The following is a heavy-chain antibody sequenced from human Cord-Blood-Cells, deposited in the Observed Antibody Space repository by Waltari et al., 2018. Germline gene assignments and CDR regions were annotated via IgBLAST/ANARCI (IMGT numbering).Heavy chain of an antibody. V-gene: IGHV4-34*01. CDR2: INHSGST. CDR1: GGSFSGYY. D-gene: IGHD6-13*01. Sequence: QVQLQQWGAGLLKPSEPLSLTCAVYGGSFSGYYWSWIRQPPGKGLEWIGEINHSGSTNYNPSLKSRVTISVDTSKNQFSLKLSSVTAADTAVYYCARGPIAAAGSEDYWGQGTLVTVSS. CDR3: ARGPIAAAGSEDY. J-gene: IGHJ4*02.